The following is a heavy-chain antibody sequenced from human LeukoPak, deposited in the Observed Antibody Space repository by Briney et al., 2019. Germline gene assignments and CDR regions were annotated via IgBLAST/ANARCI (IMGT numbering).Heavy chain of an antibody. CDR1: GGSISSSNW. V-gene: IGHV4-4*02. CDR3: ARGDYDYVWGSSNWFDP. CDR2: IYHSGST. Sequence: PSETLFLTCAVSGGSISSSNWWSWVRQPPGKGLEWIGEIYHSGSTNYNPSLKSRVTISVDKSKNQFSLKLSSVTAADTAVYYCARGDYDYVWGSSNWFDPWGQGTLVTVSS. J-gene: IGHJ5*02. D-gene: IGHD3-16*01.